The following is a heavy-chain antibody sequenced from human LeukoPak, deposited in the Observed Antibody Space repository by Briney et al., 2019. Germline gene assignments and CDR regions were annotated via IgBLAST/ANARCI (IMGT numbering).Heavy chain of an antibody. J-gene: IGHJ4*02. CDR1: GYTFTGYY. CDR3: ARIDGYNAPLDY. CDR2: INPNSGGT. V-gene: IGHV1-2*06. Sequence: ASVKVSCKASGYTFTGYYMHWVRQAPGQGLEWMGRINPNSGGTNYAQKFQGRVTMTRDTSISTAYMELSRLRSDDTAVYYCARIDGYNAPLDYWGLGTLVTVSS. D-gene: IGHD5-24*01.